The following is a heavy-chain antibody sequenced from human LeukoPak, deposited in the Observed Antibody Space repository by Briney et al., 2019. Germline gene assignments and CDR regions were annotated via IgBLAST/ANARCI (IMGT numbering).Heavy chain of an antibody. CDR1: GFTFTSSA. D-gene: IGHD2-15*01. J-gene: IGHJ4*02. CDR2: IVVGSGNT. CDR3: AAGWVCSGGSCYYYFDY. Sequence: SVKVSFKASGFTFTSSAMQWVRQARGQRLEWIGWIVVGSGNTNYAQKFQERVTITGDMSTSTAYMELSSLRSEDTAVYYCAAGWVCSGGSCYYYFDYWGQGTLVTVSS. V-gene: IGHV1-58*02.